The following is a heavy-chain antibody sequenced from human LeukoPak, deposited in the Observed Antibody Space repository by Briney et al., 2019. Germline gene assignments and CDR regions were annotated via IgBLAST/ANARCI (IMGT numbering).Heavy chain of an antibody. Sequence: GGSLRLSCAASGFTFSSYWMSWVRQAPGKGLEWVANIKQDGSEKYYVDSVKGRFTISRDNAKNSLYLQMNSLRAEDTAVYYCASVSVDYGDYYFDYWGQGTLVTVSS. CDR2: IKQDGSEK. D-gene: IGHD4-17*01. V-gene: IGHV3-7*01. J-gene: IGHJ4*02. CDR3: ASVSVDYGDYYFDY. CDR1: GFTFSSYW.